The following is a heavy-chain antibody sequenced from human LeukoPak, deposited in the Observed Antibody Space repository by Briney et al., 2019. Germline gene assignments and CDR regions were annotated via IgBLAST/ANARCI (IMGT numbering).Heavy chain of an antibody. D-gene: IGHD6-19*01. CDR3: ARDRPEYSSGWYYFDY. CDR1: GGTFSSYA. CDR2: IIPIFGTA. V-gene: IGHV1-69*13. J-gene: IGHJ4*02. Sequence: SVKVSCKASGGTFSSYAISWVRQAPGQGLEWMGGIIPIFGTANYAQKFQGRVTITADESTSTAYMELSSLRSEDTAVYYCARDRPEYSSGWYYFDYWGQGTLVTVSS.